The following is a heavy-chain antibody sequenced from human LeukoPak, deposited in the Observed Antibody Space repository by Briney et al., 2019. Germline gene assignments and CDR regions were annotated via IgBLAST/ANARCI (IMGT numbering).Heavy chain of an antibody. V-gene: IGHV3-74*01. CDR2: INSDGSST. D-gene: IGHD1-14*01. Sequence: GGSLRLSCEASGFTFSSYWMHWVRQVPGKGLVWVSRINSDGSSTSYADSVKGRFTISRDNGKNTLYLQMNSLRAEDTAVYYCATGQGHGMDVWDQGTTVTVSS. CDR1: GFTFSSYW. CDR3: ATGQGHGMDV. J-gene: IGHJ6*02.